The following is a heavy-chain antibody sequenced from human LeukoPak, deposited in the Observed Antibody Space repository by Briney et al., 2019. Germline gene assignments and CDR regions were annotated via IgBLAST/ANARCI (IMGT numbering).Heavy chain of an antibody. CDR2: ISYDGSNK. J-gene: IGHJ4*02. Sequence: PGGSLRLSCAASGFTFSSYGMHWVRQAPGKGLEWVAVISYDGSNKYYADSVKGRFTISRDNSKNTLYLQMNSLRAEDTAVYYCAKGRGYNWNSGGFDYWGQGTLVTVSS. D-gene: IGHD1-7*01. V-gene: IGHV3-30*18. CDR3: AKGRGYNWNSGGFDY. CDR1: GFTFSSYG.